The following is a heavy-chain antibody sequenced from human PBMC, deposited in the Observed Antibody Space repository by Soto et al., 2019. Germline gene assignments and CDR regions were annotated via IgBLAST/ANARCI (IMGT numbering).Heavy chain of an antibody. CDR2: IYSGGST. J-gene: IGHJ6*02. V-gene: IGHV3-53*01. D-gene: IGHD3-10*01. CDR1: GFTVSSNY. Sequence: PGWSLRLSCAASGFTVSSNYMSWVRQAPGKGLEWVSVIYSGGSTYYADSVKGRFTISRDNSKNTLYLQMNSLRAEDTAVYYCARDGSGSYYRYYYYYGMDVWGQGTTVTVSS. CDR3: ARDGSGSYYRYYYYYGMDV.